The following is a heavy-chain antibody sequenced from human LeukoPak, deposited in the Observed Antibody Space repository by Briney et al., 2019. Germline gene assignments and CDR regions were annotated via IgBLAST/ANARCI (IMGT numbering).Heavy chain of an antibody. CDR1: GFIVSTNY. Sequence: GGSLRLSCAASGFIVSTNYMSWVRQAPGKGLEWVSVIYSGGSTYYADSVKGRFTISRDNPKNTLSLQMNSLRAEDTALYYCARTVGYYYSVFDIWGQGTMVTVSS. V-gene: IGHV3-53*01. CDR3: ARTVGYYYSVFDI. J-gene: IGHJ3*02. CDR2: IYSGGST. D-gene: IGHD3-22*01.